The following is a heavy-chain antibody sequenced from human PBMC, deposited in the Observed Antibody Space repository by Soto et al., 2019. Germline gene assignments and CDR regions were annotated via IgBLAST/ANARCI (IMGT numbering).Heavy chain of an antibody. CDR3: AIGGYSSRWYNWFEP. CDR1: GVTFSSYA. CDR2: IIPIFGTA. D-gene: IGHD6-13*01. Sequence: QVQLVQSGAEVKKPGSSVKVSCKASGVTFSSYAISWVRQAPGKGLEWMGGIIPIFGTANYAQTVRGRVTITADESRITAYMAVRSLRSEDTAVYYCAIGGYSSRWYNWFEPWVQGTLVTVSS. V-gene: IGHV1-69*12. J-gene: IGHJ5*02.